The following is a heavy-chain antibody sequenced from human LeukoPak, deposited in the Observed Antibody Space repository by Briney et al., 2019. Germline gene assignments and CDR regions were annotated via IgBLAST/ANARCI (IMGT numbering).Heavy chain of an antibody. J-gene: IGHJ5*02. CDR1: GGSISSGGYS. V-gene: IGHV4-30-2*01. CDR3: ARRRRITIDYHP. CDR2: IYHSGST. D-gene: IGHD3-10*01. Sequence: SQTLSLTCAVSGGSISSGGYSWSWIRQPPGKGLEWIGYIYHSGSTYYNPSLKSRVTISVDTSKNQFSLKLSSVTATDTAVYYCARRRRITIDYHPWGQGTLVTVSS.